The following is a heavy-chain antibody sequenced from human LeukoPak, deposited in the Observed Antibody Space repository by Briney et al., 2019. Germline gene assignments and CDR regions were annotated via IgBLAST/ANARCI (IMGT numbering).Heavy chain of an antibody. J-gene: IGHJ4*02. CDR3: ARHSGSGSDY. CDR1: GGSISSYY. V-gene: IGHV4-59*08. Sequence: SETLSLTCTVSGGSISSYYWSWIRQPPGKGLEWIGYIYYSGSTNYNPSLKSRVTISVDTSKSQFSLKLSSVTAADTAVYYCARHSGSGSDYWGQGTLVTVSS. CDR2: IYYSGST. D-gene: IGHD6-19*01.